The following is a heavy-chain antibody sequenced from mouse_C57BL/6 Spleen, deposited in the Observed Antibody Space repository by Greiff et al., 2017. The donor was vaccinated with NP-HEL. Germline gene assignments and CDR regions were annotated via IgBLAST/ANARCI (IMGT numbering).Heavy chain of an antibody. D-gene: IGHD1-1*01. Sequence: EVKLEESGGGLVQPGGSMKLSCVASGFTFSNYWMNWVRQSPEKGLEWVAQIRLKSDNYATHYAESVKGRFTISRDDSKSSVYLQMNNLRAEDTGIYYCTAGYGSDYYAMDYWGQGTSVTVSS. CDR2: IRLKSDNYAT. J-gene: IGHJ4*01. CDR3: TAGYGSDYYAMDY. CDR1: GFTFSNYW. V-gene: IGHV6-3*01.